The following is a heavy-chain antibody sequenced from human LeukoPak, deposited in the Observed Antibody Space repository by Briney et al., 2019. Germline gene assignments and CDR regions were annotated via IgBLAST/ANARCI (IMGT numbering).Heavy chain of an antibody. CDR1: GGSFSGYY. J-gene: IGHJ4*02. CDR3: AREGITYYYDSSGYYPY. D-gene: IGHD3-22*01. Sequence: SETLSPTCAVYGGSFSGYYWSWIRQPPGKGLEWIGEINHSGSTNYNPSLKSRVTISVDTSKNQFSLKLSSVTAADTAVYYCAREGITYYYDSSGYYPYWGQGTLVTVSS. V-gene: IGHV4-34*01. CDR2: INHSGST.